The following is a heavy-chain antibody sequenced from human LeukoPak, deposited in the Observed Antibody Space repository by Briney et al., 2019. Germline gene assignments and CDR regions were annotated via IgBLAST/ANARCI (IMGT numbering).Heavy chain of an antibody. CDR1: GGSISSFY. Sequence: SETLSLTCTVSGGSISSFYWSWIRQSAGKGLEWIGRIHTSGSTNYNPSLHSRLTMSLDTSKNQFSLKLTSVTAADTAVYYCARDHRSGMTTVSTGFDYWGQGTLVTVSS. CDR2: IHTSGST. V-gene: IGHV4-4*07. J-gene: IGHJ4*02. D-gene: IGHD4-17*01. CDR3: ARDHRSGMTTVSTGFDY.